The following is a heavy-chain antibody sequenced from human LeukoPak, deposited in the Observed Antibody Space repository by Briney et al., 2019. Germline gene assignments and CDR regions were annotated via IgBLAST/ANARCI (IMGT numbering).Heavy chain of an antibody. D-gene: IGHD5-18*01. CDR1: GFTFSTYA. V-gene: IGHV3-30*02. CDR3: AKSRGYNYDFDAFDV. Sequence: GGSLRLSCATSGFTFSTYALTWVRQAPGKGLEWMSFIGYDGSNKYYGDSVKGRFTISRDNSMNTLYLQMNSLRAEDTALYYCAKSRGYNYDFDAFDVWGQGTMVTVSS. J-gene: IGHJ3*01. CDR2: IGYDGSNK.